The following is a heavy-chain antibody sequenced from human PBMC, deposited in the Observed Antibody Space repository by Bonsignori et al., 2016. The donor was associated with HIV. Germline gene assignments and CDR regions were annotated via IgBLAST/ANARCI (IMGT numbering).Heavy chain of an antibody. D-gene: IGHD3-22*01. J-gene: IGHJ5*02. CDR2: INHSGST. V-gene: IGHV4-34*01. Sequence: WIRQPPGKGLEWIGEINHSGSTNYNPSLKSRVTISVDTSKNQFSLKLSSVTAADTAVYYCARGVYDSRTRPRKRDTKSNWFDPWGQGTLVTVSS. CDR3: ARGVYDSRTRPRKRDTKSNWFDP.